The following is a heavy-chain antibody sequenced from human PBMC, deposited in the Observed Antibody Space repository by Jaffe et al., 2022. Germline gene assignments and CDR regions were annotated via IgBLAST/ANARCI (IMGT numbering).Heavy chain of an antibody. V-gene: IGHV3-23*01. CDR2: ISGSGGST. D-gene: IGHD3-10*01. CDR1: GFTFSSYA. CDR3: AKEYSPYGTGSYLGAGMDH. Sequence: EVQLLESGGGLVQPGGSLRLSCAASGFTFSSYAMSWVRQAPGKGLEWVSAISGSGGSTYYADSVKGRFTISRDNSKNTVYLQMNSLRDEDTAIYFCAKEYSPYGTGSYLGAGMDHWGQGTLVTVSS. J-gene: IGHJ4*02.